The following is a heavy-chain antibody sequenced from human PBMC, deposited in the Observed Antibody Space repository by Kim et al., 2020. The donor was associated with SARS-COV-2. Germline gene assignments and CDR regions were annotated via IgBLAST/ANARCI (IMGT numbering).Heavy chain of an antibody. D-gene: IGHD6-6*01. CDR1: GFTFSSYG. CDR2: ISYDGSNK. J-gene: IGHJ4*02. CDR3: AKAWGVYSSSSVAWK. V-gene: IGHV3-30*18. Sequence: GGSLRLSCAASGFTFSSYGMHWVRQAPGKGLEWVAVISYDGSNKYYADSVKGRFTISRDNSKNTLYLQMNSLRAEDTAVYYCAKAWGVYSSSSVAWKWGQGTLVTVSS.